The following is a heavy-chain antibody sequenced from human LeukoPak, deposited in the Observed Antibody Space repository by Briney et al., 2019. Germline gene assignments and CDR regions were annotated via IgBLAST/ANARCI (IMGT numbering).Heavy chain of an antibody. CDR2: ISGYNRNT. J-gene: IGHJ4*02. CDR3: ARDGLRSEWSYFDY. D-gene: IGHD3-3*01. Sequence: GASVKVSCKASSYTFDNYGISWVRQAPGQGLEWMGWISGYNRNTKYAQRLQGRVIMTTDTSTSTVYMELRSLRSDDTAIYYCARDGLRSEWSYFDYWGQGTLVTVSS. V-gene: IGHV1-18*01. CDR1: SYTFDNYG.